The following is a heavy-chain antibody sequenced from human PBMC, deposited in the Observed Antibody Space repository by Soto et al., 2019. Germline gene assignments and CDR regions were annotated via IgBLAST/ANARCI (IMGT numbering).Heavy chain of an antibody. D-gene: IGHD3-10*01. CDR2: ISYDGRNK. CDR1: GFTFSSYG. Sequence: GGSLRLSCAASGFTFSSYGMHWVRQAPGKGPEWLAVISYDGRNKYYTDSVKGRFTISRDNAKNSLYLQMNSLRAEDTAVYYFARRPYYYGSGDDYYYYGMDVWGQGTTVTVSS. CDR3: ARRPYYYGSGDDYYYYGMDV. V-gene: IGHV3-30*03. J-gene: IGHJ6*02.